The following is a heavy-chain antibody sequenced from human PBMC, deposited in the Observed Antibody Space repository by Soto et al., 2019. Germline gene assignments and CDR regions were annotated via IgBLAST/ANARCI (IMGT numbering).Heavy chain of an antibody. CDR3: ARDRIWPYYYYGMDV. Sequence: GGSLRLSCAASGFTFSSYSMNWVRQAPGKGLEWVSYISSSSSTIYYADSVKGRFTISRDNAKNSLYLQMNSLRDEDTAVYYCARDRIWPYYYYGMDVWGQGTTVTVSS. CDR1: GFTFSSYS. D-gene: IGHD1-20*01. V-gene: IGHV3-48*02. J-gene: IGHJ6*02. CDR2: ISSSSSTI.